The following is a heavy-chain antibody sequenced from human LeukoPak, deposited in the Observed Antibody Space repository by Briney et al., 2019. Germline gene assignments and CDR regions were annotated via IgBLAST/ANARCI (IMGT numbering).Heavy chain of an antibody. J-gene: IGHJ4*02. CDR1: GGSISSYY. Sequence: SETLSLTCTVSGGSISSYYWSWIRQPPGKGLEWIGYIYYSGSTNYNPSLKSRVTISVDTSKNQFSLKLSSVTAEDTAVYYCARSGHSSSSTDYWGQGTLVTVSS. V-gene: IGHV4-59*01. CDR3: ARSGHSSSSTDY. CDR2: IYYSGST. D-gene: IGHD6-6*01.